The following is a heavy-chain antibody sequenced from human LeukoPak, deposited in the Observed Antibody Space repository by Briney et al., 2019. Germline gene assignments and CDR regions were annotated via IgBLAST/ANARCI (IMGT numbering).Heavy chain of an antibody. CDR1: GGSINNYY. J-gene: IGHJ3*02. Sequence: PSETLSLTCTVSGGSINNYYWSWIRQPAGKGLECIGRISTSGSTNYNPSLKSRVTMSVDTSKNQFSLKLTSVTAADTAVYYCARRPYSNYVTYAFDIWGQGTMVTVSS. V-gene: IGHV4-4*07. CDR2: ISTSGST. D-gene: IGHD4-11*01. CDR3: ARRPYSNYVTYAFDI.